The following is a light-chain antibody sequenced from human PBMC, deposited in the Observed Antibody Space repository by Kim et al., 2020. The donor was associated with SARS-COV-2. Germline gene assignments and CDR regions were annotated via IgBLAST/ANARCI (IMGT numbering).Light chain of an antibody. CDR1: NIGSKS. Sequence: PGKTARISCGGNNIGSKSVHWYQQKPGQAPVLVIYYDSDRPSGIPERFSGSNSGNTATLTISRVEAGDEADYYCQVWDSSSDHPYVFGTGTKVTVL. CDR3: QVWDSSSDHPYV. V-gene: IGLV3-21*04. CDR2: YDS. J-gene: IGLJ1*01.